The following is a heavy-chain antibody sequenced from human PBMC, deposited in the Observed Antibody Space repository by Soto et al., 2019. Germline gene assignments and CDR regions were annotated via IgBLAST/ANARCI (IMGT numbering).Heavy chain of an antibody. Sequence: SETLSLTCTVPGGSISSGGYYWSWIRQHPGKGLEWIGYIYYSGSTYYNPSLKSRVTISADTSKNQFSLKLSSVTAADTAVYFCARTLGPQVTGYVDSDYRWTIDQWGQGTLVTVSS. J-gene: IGHJ4*02. CDR3: ARTLGPQVTGYVDSDYRWTIDQ. CDR2: IYYSGST. CDR1: GGSISSGGYY. D-gene: IGHD4-4*01. V-gene: IGHV4-31*03.